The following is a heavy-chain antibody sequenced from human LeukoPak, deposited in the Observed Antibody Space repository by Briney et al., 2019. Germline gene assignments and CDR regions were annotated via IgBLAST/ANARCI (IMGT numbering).Heavy chain of an antibody. CDR3: ARLTGLYYYDSSGYYSWFDP. CDR2: INHSGST. CDR1: GGSFSGYY. Sequence: SETLSLTCAVYGGSFSGYYWSWIRQPPGKGLEWIGEINHSGSTNYNPSLKSRVTISVDTSKNQFSLKLSSVTAADTAVYYCARLTGLYYYDSSGYYSWFDPWGQGTLVTVSS. J-gene: IGHJ5*02. D-gene: IGHD3-22*01. V-gene: IGHV4-34*01.